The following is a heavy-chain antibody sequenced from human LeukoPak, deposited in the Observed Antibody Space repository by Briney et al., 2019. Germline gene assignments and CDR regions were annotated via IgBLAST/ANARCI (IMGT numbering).Heavy chain of an antibody. Sequence: ASVKVSCKASGGTVSSYAISWERQAPGQGLEWMGGIIPIFGTANYAQKFQGRVTITADESTSTAYMELSSLRSEDTAVYYCARDYSPYCSSTSCPYFWGQGTLVTVSS. CDR3: ARDYSPYCSSTSCPYF. CDR1: GGTVSSYA. D-gene: IGHD2-2*01. J-gene: IGHJ4*02. CDR2: IIPIFGTA. V-gene: IGHV1-69*13.